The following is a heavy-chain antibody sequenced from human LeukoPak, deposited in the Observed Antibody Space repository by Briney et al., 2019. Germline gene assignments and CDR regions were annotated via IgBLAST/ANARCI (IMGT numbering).Heavy chain of an antibody. CDR1: GGSISSSSYY. V-gene: IGHV4-39*07. J-gene: IGHJ3*02. CDR2: IYYSGST. CDR3: AREPQALDAFDI. Sequence: SETLSLTCTVSGGSISSSSYYWGWIRQPPGKGLEWIGSIYYSGSTYYNPSLKSRVTISVDTSKNQFSLQLNSVTPEDTAVYYCAREPQALDAFDIWGQGTMVTVSS.